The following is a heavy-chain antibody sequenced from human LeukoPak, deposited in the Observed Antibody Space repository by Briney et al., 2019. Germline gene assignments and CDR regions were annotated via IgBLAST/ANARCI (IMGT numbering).Heavy chain of an antibody. CDR2: VYYSGST. D-gene: IGHD6-6*01. J-gene: IGHJ6*02. Sequence: SETLSLTCTVSGGSISSYYWSWIRQPPGKGLEWIGYVYYSGSTNYNPSLNSRVTISVDTSKNQFSLKLSSVTAADTAVYYCARGPTITGIAARLDYYYYGMDVWGQGTTVTVSS. CDR1: GGSISSYY. V-gene: IGHV4-59*12. CDR3: ARGPTITGIAARLDYYYYGMDV.